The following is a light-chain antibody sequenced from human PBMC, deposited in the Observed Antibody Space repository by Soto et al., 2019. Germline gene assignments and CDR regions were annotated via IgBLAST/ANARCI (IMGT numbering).Light chain of an antibody. CDR1: SGHNTYS. CDR3: QTWATGIQV. V-gene: IGLV4-69*01. Sequence: QSVLTQSPSASASLGASVKLTCTPSSGHNTYSIAWHQQQPEKGPRFLMKLKSDGSHSRGDGIPDRFSGSSSGAERYLTISSLQSEDEADYYCQTWATGIQVFGGGTKLTVL. CDR2: LKSDGSH. J-gene: IGLJ2*01.